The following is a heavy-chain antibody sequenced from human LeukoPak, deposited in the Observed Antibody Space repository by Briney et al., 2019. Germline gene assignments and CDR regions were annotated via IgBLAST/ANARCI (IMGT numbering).Heavy chain of an antibody. CDR1: GFTFSSYA. D-gene: IGHD4-17*01. CDR3: AKRMGDSGRSVDY. CDR2: ISGSGGST. J-gene: IGHJ4*02. V-gene: IGHV3-23*01. Sequence: GGSLRLSCAASGFTFSSYAMSWVRQAPGKGLEWVSSISGSGGSTYYADSVKGRFTIPRDNSKNTLYLQMNSLRAEDTAVYYCAKRMGDSGRSVDYWGQGTLVTVSS.